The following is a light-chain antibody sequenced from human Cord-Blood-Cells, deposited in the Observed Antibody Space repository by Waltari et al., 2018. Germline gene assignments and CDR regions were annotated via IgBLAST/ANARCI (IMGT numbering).Light chain of an antibody. CDR3: SSYTSSSTWV. J-gene: IGLJ3*02. Sequence: QSALPQPASVPGSPGQAITISCTGTSSDVGGYNYVSWYQQHPGKAPKRMIYDVSNRPSGVSNRFSGSKSGNTASLTISGLQAEDEADYYCSSYTSSSTWVFGGGTKLTVL. CDR1: SSDVGGYNY. V-gene: IGLV2-14*01. CDR2: DVS.